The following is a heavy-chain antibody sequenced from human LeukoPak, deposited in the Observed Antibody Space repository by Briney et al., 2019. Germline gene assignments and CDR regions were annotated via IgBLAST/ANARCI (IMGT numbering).Heavy chain of an antibody. CDR3: ARGVCSGTSCYIDY. CDR2: IRTNGDTA. J-gene: IGHJ4*02. CDR1: GFTFSSLA. Sequence: GGSLRLSCAASGFTFSSLAMTWVRQAPGKGLEWVSTIRTNGDTAYNTDSVKGRFTISRDNSKNTLYLQMSSLRVEDTAIYYCARGVCSGTSCYIDYWGQGTLVTVSS. D-gene: IGHD2-2*02. V-gene: IGHV3-23*01.